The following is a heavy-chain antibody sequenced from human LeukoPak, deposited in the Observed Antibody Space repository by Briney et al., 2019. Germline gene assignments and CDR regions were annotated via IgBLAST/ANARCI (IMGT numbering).Heavy chain of an antibody. J-gene: IGHJ4*02. CDR3: AKGPLRGTAAAIDY. Sequence: GGSLRLSCAASGFVFSGYWMSWVRQAPGKGLEWVANINEDGSKKHYLDSVKGRFTISRDISTDTLWLQMDSLRTEDTAVYYCAKGPLRGTAAAIDYWGQGTLVTVSS. CDR2: INEDGSKK. CDR1: GFVFSGYW. D-gene: IGHD2-2*01. V-gene: IGHV3-7*01.